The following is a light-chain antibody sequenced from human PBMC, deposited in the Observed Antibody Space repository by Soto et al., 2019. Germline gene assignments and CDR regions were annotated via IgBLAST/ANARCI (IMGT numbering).Light chain of an antibody. CDR2: DAS. CDR3: QQRSNCPRTCT. J-gene: IGKJ3*01. CDR1: QSVSSY. Sequence: EIVLTQSPATLSLSPGERATLSCRASQSVSSYLAWYQQKPGQAPRLLIYDASNRDTGIPARFSGSGSGTDFTLTISSLEPEDVAVYYCQQRSNCPRTCTFGPGTKVDIK. V-gene: IGKV3-11*01.